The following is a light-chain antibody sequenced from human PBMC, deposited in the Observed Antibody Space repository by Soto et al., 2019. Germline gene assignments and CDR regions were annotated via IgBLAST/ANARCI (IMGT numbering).Light chain of an antibody. CDR2: LGS. Sequence: DIVMTQSPLSLPVTPGEPASISCRSSQSLLHSNGYSYLDWYLQKPGQSPQLLIYLGSNRASGVPDRFSGSGSGTDFTLKIGRVEAEDVGVYYCMQALQTPWTFGQGTKVEIK. CDR3: MQALQTPWT. V-gene: IGKV2-28*01. CDR1: QSLLHSNGYSY. J-gene: IGKJ1*01.